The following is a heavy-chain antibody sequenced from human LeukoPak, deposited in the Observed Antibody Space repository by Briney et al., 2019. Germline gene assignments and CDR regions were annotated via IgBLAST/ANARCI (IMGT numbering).Heavy chain of an antibody. Sequence: PGGSLRLSCAASGFTFSSYAMHWVRQAPGKGLEWVAVISYDGSNKYYADSVKGRFTISRDNSKNTLYLQMNSLRAEDTAVYYCARGPGYPEYWGQGTLVTVSS. CDR3: ARGPGYPEY. J-gene: IGHJ4*02. D-gene: IGHD6-13*01. CDR1: GFTFSSYA. CDR2: ISYDGSNK. V-gene: IGHV3-30*04.